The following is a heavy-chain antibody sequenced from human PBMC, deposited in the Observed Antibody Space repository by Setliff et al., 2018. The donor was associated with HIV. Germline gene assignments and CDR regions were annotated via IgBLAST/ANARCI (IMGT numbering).Heavy chain of an antibody. Sequence: SETLSLTCSVSGASIRGHYWSWIRQSPGKGLEWIGNIYYSGNTNYNPSLKSRATISVDMSKNQFSLRLSSVTAADTAVYYCIIAYSSGWLAPMGFDSWGQGTLVTVSS. J-gene: IGHJ4*02. V-gene: IGHV4-59*11. CDR1: GASIRGHY. CDR2: IYYSGNT. CDR3: IIAYSSGWLAPMGFDS. D-gene: IGHD6-19*01.